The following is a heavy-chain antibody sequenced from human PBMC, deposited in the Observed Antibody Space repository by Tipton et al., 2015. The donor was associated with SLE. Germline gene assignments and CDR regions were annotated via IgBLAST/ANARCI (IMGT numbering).Heavy chain of an antibody. D-gene: IGHD1-26*01. CDR1: GGSISSHY. CDR2: ISNSETT. Sequence: TLSLTCTVSGGSISSHYWSWIRQAPGKGLEWIGYISNSETTNYNPSLKSRVTISVDTSKNQFSLKLSSVTAADTAMYYCARGAGAPGYWGQGTLVTVSS. V-gene: IGHV4-4*08. J-gene: IGHJ4*02. CDR3: ARGAGAPGY.